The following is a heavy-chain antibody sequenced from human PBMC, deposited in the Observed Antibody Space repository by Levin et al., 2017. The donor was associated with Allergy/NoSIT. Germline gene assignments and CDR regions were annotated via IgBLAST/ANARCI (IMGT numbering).Heavy chain of an antibody. V-gene: IGHV3-9*01. CDR2: ISWDSGSI. CDR3: AKGVAGSGYPHFDY. J-gene: IGHJ4*02. Sequence: GGSLRLSCAASGFTFDNYAMYWVRQAPGKGLEWVSGISWDSGSIAYADSVKGRFTISTDNAKNSLYLQMNSLKPEDTALYYCAKGVAGSGYPHFDYWGQGTLVTVSS. D-gene: IGHD3-22*01. CDR1: GFTFDNYA.